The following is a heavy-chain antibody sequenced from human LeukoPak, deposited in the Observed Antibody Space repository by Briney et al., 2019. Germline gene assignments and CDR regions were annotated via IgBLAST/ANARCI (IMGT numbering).Heavy chain of an antibody. V-gene: IGHV3-21*01. Sequence: PGGSLRLSCAASGFTFSSYAMSWVRQAPGKGLEWVSAISGSSSYIYYADSVKGRFTISRDNAKNSLYLQMNSLRAEDTAVYYCARDGDYGDYSDYWGQGTLVTVSS. J-gene: IGHJ4*02. CDR3: ARDGDYGDYSDY. CDR2: ISGSSSYI. D-gene: IGHD4-17*01. CDR1: GFTFSSYA.